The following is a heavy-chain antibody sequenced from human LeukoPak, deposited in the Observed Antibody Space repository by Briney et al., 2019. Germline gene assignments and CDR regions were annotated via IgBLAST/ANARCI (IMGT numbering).Heavy chain of an antibody. V-gene: IGHV4-39*01. CDR2: SYYTGST. J-gene: IGHJ5*02. CDR3: AQSLGSSNWVGNWFDP. Sequence: PSETLSLTCTVSGGSISSSSHSWGWIRQPPGKGLEWTGSSYYTGSTEHTPSLKRRVTITVDTSKNQSSLKLNSVTAADTAVYYCAQSLGSSNWVGNWFDPWGQGTLVTVSS. CDR1: GGSISSSSHS. D-gene: IGHD6-13*01.